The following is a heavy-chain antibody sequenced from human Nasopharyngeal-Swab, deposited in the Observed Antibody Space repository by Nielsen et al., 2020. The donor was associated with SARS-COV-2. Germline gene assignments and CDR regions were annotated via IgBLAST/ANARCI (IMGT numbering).Heavy chain of an antibody. CDR3: ARTDVGAAGYYFDY. D-gene: IGHD1-26*01. V-gene: IGHV3-20*04. CDR2: INWNGGGT. CDR1: GFTFDDYG. Sequence: GGSLRLSCEASGFTFDDYGMSWVHQGPGKGLEWISGINWNGGGTGYADSVKGRFTISRDNSKNTPYLQMNSLRDEDTAVYYCARTDVGAAGYYFDYWGQGTLVTVSS. J-gene: IGHJ4*02.